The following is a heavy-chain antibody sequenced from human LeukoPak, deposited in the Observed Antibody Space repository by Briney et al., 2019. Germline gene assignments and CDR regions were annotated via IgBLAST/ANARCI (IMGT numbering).Heavy chain of an antibody. CDR1: GFTFSSYA. V-gene: IGHV3-30-3*01. J-gene: IGHJ4*02. Sequence: GGSLKLSCAASGFTFSSYAMHWVRQAPGKGLEWVAVISYDGSNKYYADSVKGRFTISRDNSKNTLYLQMNSLRAEDTAVYYCARAGTPGYFDYWGQGTLVTVSS. D-gene: IGHD6-13*01. CDR3: ARAGTPGYFDY. CDR2: ISYDGSNK.